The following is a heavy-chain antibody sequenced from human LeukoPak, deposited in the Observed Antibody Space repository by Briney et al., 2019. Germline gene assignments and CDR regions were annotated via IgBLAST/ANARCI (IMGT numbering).Heavy chain of an antibody. J-gene: IGHJ4*02. Sequence: GESLNISCKGSGYRFTSFWIGWVRQRPGKGLQWMGIIYPGDFDTRYSPSFQGQVTISADKSISTAYLQWSSLKASDTAMYYCARPVGVAGDGSYYFDYWGQGTLVTVSS. CDR1: GYRFTSFW. D-gene: IGHD2-15*01. CDR2: IYPGDFDT. V-gene: IGHV5-51*01. CDR3: ARPVGVAGDGSYYFDY.